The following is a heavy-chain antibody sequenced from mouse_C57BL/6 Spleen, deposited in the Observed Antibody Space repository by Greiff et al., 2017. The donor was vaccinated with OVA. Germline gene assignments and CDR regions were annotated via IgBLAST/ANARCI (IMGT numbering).Heavy chain of an antibody. D-gene: IGHD1-1*01. V-gene: IGHV5-9-1*02. Sequence: EVQGVESGAGLVKPGGSLKLSCAASGFTFSSYAMSWVRQTPEKRLEWVAYISSGGDYIYYADTVKGRFTISRDNARNTLYLQMSSLTAEDTAMYYCTRDRHDYGSSYGYAMDYWGQGTSVTVSS. CDR2: ISSGGDYI. CDR1: GFTFSSYA. CDR3: TRDRHDYGSSYGYAMDY. J-gene: IGHJ4*01.